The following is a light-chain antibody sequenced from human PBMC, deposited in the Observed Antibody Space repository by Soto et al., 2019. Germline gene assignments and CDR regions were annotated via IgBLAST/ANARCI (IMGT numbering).Light chain of an antibody. CDR3: HQYNIWPPT. CDR1: QDISNS. Sequence: DIQMTQSPSSLSASVGDRVTITCQASQDISNSLNWYQQRPGKAPNLLIYDASNLETGVPSRFSGSGSGTHFTLTISSLQSEDFAVYSCHQYNIWPPTFGQGTKVDI. CDR2: DAS. V-gene: IGKV1-33*01. J-gene: IGKJ1*01.